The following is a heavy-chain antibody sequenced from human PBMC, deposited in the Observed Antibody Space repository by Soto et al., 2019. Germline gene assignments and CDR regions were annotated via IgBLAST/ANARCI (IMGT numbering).Heavy chain of an antibody. CDR3: ARFYCSSTSCYANWFDH. CDR1: GGSISSGGYY. D-gene: IGHD2-2*01. J-gene: IGHJ5*02. CDR2: IYYSGST. Sequence: SETLSLTCTVSGGSISSGGYYWSWIRQHPGKGLEWIGYIYYSGSTYYNPSLKSRVTISVDTSKNQFSLKLSSVTAADTAVYYCARFYCSSTSCYANWFDHWGQGTLGTVSS. V-gene: IGHV4-31*03.